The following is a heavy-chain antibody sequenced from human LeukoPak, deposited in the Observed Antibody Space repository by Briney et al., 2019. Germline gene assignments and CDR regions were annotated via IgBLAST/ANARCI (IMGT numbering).Heavy chain of an antibody. V-gene: IGHV4-30-2*01. CDR3: ARDPDLYYYDSSGPLRDAFDI. Sequence: PSETLSLTCTVSGGSISSGDYCWNWIRQPPGKGLEWIGYIYHSGSTNYNPSLKSRVTISVDKSKNQFSLKLSSVTAADTAVYYCARDPDLYYYDSSGPLRDAFDIWGQGTMVTVSS. J-gene: IGHJ3*02. CDR1: GGSISSGDYC. D-gene: IGHD3-22*01. CDR2: IYHSGST.